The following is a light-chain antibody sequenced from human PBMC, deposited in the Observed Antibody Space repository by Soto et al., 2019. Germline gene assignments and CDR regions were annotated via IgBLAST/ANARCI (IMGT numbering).Light chain of an antibody. CDR3: RQHNSLPIT. Sequence: IQMTQPAYPLSVSLGDSFTIPCRARHGIRNDLGWHQQKPGKAPKRLIYAASSLKSGLPSRCSGSGSGTDFTLTISSLQPEDSATYYCRQHNSLPITFGQGTRLEIK. J-gene: IGKJ5*01. V-gene: IGKV1-17*01. CDR2: AAS. CDR1: HGIRND.